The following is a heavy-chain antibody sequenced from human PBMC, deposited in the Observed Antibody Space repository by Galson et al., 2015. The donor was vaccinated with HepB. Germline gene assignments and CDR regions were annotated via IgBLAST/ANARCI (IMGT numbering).Heavy chain of an antibody. J-gene: IGHJ4*02. CDR2: IYHSGST. Sequence: LTCAVSGGSISSSNWWSWVRQPPGKGLEWIGEIYHSGSTNYNPSLKSRVTISVDKSKNQFSLKLSSVTAADTAVYYCAGQGTTGIFVPDYWGQGTLVTVSS. CDR3: AGQGTTGIFVPDY. D-gene: IGHD1-1*01. V-gene: IGHV4-4*02. CDR1: GGSISSSNW.